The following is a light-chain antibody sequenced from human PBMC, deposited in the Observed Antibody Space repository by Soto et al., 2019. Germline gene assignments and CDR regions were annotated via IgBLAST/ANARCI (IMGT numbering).Light chain of an antibody. Sequence: DIQMTQSPSSVSASVGDRVTITCRASQGISSRLAWYQQKPGKAPNLLIYAASSLQSGVPSRFSGSGSETDFNLTIGRLQPEDFAIDYCQQSNSFPLTFGGGTKVESK. CDR1: QGISSR. CDR2: AAS. J-gene: IGKJ4*01. V-gene: IGKV1-12*01. CDR3: QQSNSFPLT.